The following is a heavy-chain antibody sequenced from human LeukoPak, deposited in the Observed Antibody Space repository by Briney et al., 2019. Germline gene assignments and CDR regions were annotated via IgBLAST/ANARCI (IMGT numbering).Heavy chain of an antibody. Sequence: SETLSLTCTVSGGSISSSSYYWGWIRQPPGKGLEWIGSIYYSGSTHYNPSLKSRVTISLDTSKNQFSLKLSSVTAADTAVYYCARDSRLGELSPAFDIWGQGTMVTVSS. J-gene: IGHJ3*02. V-gene: IGHV4-39*07. CDR3: ARDSRLGELSPAFDI. CDR2: IYYSGST. D-gene: IGHD3-16*02. CDR1: GGSISSSSYY.